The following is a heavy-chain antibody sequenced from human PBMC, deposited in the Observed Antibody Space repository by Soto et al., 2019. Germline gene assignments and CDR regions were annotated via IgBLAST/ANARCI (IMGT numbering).Heavy chain of an antibody. CDR2: IYYSGST. CDR1: GGSISSGGYY. V-gene: IGHV4-31*03. J-gene: IGHJ4*02. CDR3: ARDRHSSSLYYFDY. Sequence: QVQLQESGPGLVKPSQTLSLTCTVSGGSISSGGYYWSWIRQHPGKGLEWIGYIYYSGSTYYNPSLRSRVTISVDTSKNQFSLKLSSVTAADTAVYYCARDRHSSSLYYFDYWGQGTLVTVSS. D-gene: IGHD6-13*01.